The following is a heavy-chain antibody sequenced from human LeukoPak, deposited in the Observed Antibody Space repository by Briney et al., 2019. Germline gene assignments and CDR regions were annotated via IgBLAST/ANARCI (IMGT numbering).Heavy chain of an antibody. D-gene: IGHD3-3*01. CDR3: ARDRPGRDYDFWSGYFGDFQH. V-gene: IGHV3-48*01. J-gene: IGHJ1*01. Sequence: GGSLRLSCAASGFTFSSYSMNWVRQAPGKGLEWVSYISSSSSTIYYADSVKGRFTISRDNAKNSLYLQMNSLRAEDTAVYYCARDRPGRDYDFWSGYFGDFQHWGQGTLVTVSS. CDR1: GFTFSSYS. CDR2: ISSSSSTI.